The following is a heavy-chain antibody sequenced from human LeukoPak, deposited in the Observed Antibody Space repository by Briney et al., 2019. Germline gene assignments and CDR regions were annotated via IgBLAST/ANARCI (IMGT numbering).Heavy chain of an antibody. V-gene: IGHV4-39*01. CDR1: GGSISSSSYY. CDR2: IYYSGST. Sequence: SETLSLTCTVSGGSISSSSYYWGWIRQPPGKGLEWIGSIYYSGSTYYNPSLKSRVTISVDTSKNQFSLKLSSVTAADTAVYYCARHTRWGGVDYWGQGTLVTVSS. J-gene: IGHJ4*02. D-gene: IGHD2-2*01. CDR3: ARHTRWGGVDY.